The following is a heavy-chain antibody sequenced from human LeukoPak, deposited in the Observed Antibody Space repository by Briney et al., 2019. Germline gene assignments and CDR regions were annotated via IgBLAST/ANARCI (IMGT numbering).Heavy chain of an antibody. Sequence: PGGSLRLSCAASGFTFSNYWMHWVRRAPGKGLVWVSRINTDGSTTSYADSVKGRFTISRDNGKNTLYLQMNSLRAEDTAVYYCARPRGTYPWFDPWGQGTLVTVSS. J-gene: IGHJ5*02. CDR3: ARPRGTYPWFDP. CDR1: GFTFSNYW. CDR2: INTDGSTT. V-gene: IGHV3-74*01.